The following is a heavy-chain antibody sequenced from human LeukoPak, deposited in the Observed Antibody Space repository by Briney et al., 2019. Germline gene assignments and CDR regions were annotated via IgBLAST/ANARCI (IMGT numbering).Heavy chain of an antibody. CDR2: INPNSGGT. D-gene: IGHD3-16*01. V-gene: IGHV1-2*02. J-gene: IGHJ4*02. CDR3: AKIGPLLILYFEY. Sequence: ASVKVSCKASGYTFTGYYIHWVRQAPGQGLEWMGWINPNSGGTNYAQKFQGRVTMTRDTSISTAYMELSRLRSDDTAVYYCAKIGPLLILYFEYRGQGTLVTVSS. CDR1: GYTFTGYY.